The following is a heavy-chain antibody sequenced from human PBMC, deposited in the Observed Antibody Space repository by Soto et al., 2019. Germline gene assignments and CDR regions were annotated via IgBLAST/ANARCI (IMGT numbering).Heavy chain of an antibody. CDR3: ARLRAKSTVTNAYYYFHY. CDR1: GFSLSTSGVG. Sequence: QITLKESGPTLVKTAQTLTLTCTFSGFSLSTSGVGVGWIRQPPGQALEWLALIYWDNDKRYSPSLKSRLTITKDTSKDQVVLTMTNMDPVDTATYYCARLRAKSTVTNAYYYFHYWGQGTLVTVSS. J-gene: IGHJ4*02. V-gene: IGHV2-5*02. CDR2: IYWDNDK. D-gene: IGHD4-17*01.